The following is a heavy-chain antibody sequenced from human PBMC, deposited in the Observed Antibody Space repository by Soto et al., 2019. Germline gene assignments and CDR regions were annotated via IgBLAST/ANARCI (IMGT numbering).Heavy chain of an antibody. CDR2: ISGSGGST. V-gene: IGHV3-23*01. D-gene: IGHD4-17*01. CDR3: ARDYGRDLNWFDP. Sequence: EVQLLESGGGLVQPGGSLRLSCAASGFTFSSYAMSWVRQAPGKGLEWVSAISGSGGSTYYADSVKGRFTISRDNSKNSLYLQMNSLRDEDTAVYYCARDYGRDLNWFDPWGQGTLVTVSS. CDR1: GFTFSSYA. J-gene: IGHJ5*02.